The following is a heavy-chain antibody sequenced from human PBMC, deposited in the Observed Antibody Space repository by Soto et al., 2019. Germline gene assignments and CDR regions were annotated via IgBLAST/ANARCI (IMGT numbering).Heavy chain of an antibody. V-gene: IGHV1-69*13. J-gene: IGHJ4*02. D-gene: IGHD5-12*01. CDR2: IIPIFGTA. CDR3: ARGRDGYNPGDYFDY. CDR1: GGTFSSYA. Sequence: GASVKVSCKASGGTFSSYAISWVRQAPGQGLEWMGGIIPIFGTANYAQKFQGRVTITADESTSTAYMELSSLRSEDTAVYYCARGRDGYNPGDYFDYWGQGTLVTVSS.